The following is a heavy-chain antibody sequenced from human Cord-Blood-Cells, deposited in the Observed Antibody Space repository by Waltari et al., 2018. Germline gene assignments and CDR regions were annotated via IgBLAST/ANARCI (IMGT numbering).Heavy chain of an antibody. D-gene: IGHD7-27*01. CDR2: INPNSGGT. Sequence: QVQLVQSGAEVKKTGASVKVSCKASGYTFTGYYMHWVRQAPGQGLEWMGWINPNSGGTNYAQKFQGRVTMTRDTSISTAYMELSRLRSDDTAVYYCASSLTVELGIGSNLDYWGQGTLVTVSS. CDR1: GYTFTGYY. J-gene: IGHJ4*02. CDR3: ASSLTVELGIGSNLDY. V-gene: IGHV1-2*02.